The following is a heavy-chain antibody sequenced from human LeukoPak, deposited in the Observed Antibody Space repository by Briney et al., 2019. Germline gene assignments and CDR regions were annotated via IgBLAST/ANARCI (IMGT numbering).Heavy chain of an antibody. CDR1: GFAFSDYW. CDR3: TRDLESGSYEHYFDY. D-gene: IGHD1-26*01. J-gene: IGHJ4*02. CDR2: INEDGSGK. Sequence: GGSLRLSCAASGFAFSDYWMSWVRRAPGKGLEWLANINEDGSGKHYVDSVQGRFTVSRDNAKNSVYLEMDYLSAADTAVYYCTRDLESGSYEHYFDYWGQGTLVTVTS. V-gene: IGHV3-7*01.